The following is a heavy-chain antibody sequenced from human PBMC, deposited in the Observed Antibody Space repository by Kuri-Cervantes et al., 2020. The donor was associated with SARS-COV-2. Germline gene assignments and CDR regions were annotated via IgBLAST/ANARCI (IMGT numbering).Heavy chain of an antibody. V-gene: IGHV3-30-3*01. Sequence: GGSLRLSCAASGFTFRNYAMHWVRQAPGKGLEWVAVLSHDGSNKYYADSVKGRFTISRDNSKNILYLQMNSLRVEDTAVYYCARGRSRITIFGVVISGVGYYFDYWGQGTLVTVSS. D-gene: IGHD3-3*01. CDR2: LSHDGSNK. CDR3: ARGRSRITIFGVVISGVGYYFDY. CDR1: GFTFRNYA. J-gene: IGHJ4*02.